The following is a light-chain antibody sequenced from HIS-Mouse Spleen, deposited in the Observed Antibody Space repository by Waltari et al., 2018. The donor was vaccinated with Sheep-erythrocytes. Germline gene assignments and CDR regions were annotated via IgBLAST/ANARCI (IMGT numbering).Light chain of an antibody. CDR1: SSDVGGYNY. CDR2: EVS. J-gene: IGLJ3*02. CDR3: SSYAGSNNWV. V-gene: IGLV2-8*01. Sequence: QSALTQPPSASGSPGQSVTISCTGTSSDVGGYNYVSWYQQHPGKAPNLMIYEVSKRPSGVTDRFSGSQAGNTASLTVSGLQAEDEADYYCSSYAGSNNWVFGGGTKLTVL.